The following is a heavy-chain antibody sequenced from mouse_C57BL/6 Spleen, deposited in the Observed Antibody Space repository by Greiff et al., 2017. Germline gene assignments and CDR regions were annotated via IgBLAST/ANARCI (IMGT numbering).Heavy chain of an antibody. V-gene: IGHV14-1*01. CDR2: IDPEDGDT. CDR3: TSLDYDGEYYAMDY. J-gene: IGHJ4*01. CDR1: GFTIKDYY. D-gene: IGHD2-4*01. Sequence: EVKLLESGAELVRPGASVKLSCTASGFTIKDYYMHWVKQRPEQGLEWIGRIDPEDGDTEYAPKFQGKATMTADTSSNTAYLQLSSLTSEDTAVYYCTSLDYDGEYYAMDYWGQGTSVTVSS.